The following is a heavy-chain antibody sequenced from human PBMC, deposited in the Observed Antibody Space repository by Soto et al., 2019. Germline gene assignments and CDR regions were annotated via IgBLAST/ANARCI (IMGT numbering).Heavy chain of an antibody. CDR3: ASDISGWYAQYSQH. D-gene: IGHD6-19*01. Sequence: EASVKVSCKASGYTFTGYYMHWVRQAPGQGLEWMGWINPNSGGTNYAQKFQGRVTMTRDTSISTAYMELSRLRSDDTAVYYCASDISGWYAQYSQHPGPAPLRTLSS. V-gene: IGHV1-2*02. CDR2: INPNSGGT. CDR1: GYTFTGYY. J-gene: IGHJ1*01.